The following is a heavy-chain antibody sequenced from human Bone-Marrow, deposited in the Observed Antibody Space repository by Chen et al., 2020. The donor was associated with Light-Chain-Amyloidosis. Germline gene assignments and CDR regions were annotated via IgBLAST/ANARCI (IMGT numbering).Heavy chain of an antibody. CDR3: ARRLYSDSAAYQPSSFDV. Sequence: EVQLVESGGDLVKPGGSLRLSCAASGFTFSSYSMNWVRQAPGRGLEWVAYIGCEGNFVYYADSVKGRFFISRDNAKNSRFLQMSSLRGEDTALYYCARRLYSDSAAYQPSSFDVWGRGTIVTVSS. CDR1: GFTFSSYS. V-gene: IGHV3-21*01. CDR2: IGCEGNFV. D-gene: IGHD3-22*01. J-gene: IGHJ3*01.